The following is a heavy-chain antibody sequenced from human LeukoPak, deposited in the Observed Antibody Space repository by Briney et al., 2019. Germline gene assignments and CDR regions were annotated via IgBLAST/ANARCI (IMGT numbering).Heavy chain of an antibody. Sequence: GGSMRLCCAAEGFSVGNKYMTWVRQAPEKGLEWVSGIYSGATTYYADSVKGRFTISRDNSKNTLSLQMNSLRAEDTAVYYCARELRIVDTTMLNYYYYYYMDVWGKGTTVTVSS. CDR1: GFSVGNKY. CDR2: IYSGATT. J-gene: IGHJ6*03. CDR3: ARELRIVDTTMLNYYYYYYMDV. D-gene: IGHD5-18*01. V-gene: IGHV3-53*01.